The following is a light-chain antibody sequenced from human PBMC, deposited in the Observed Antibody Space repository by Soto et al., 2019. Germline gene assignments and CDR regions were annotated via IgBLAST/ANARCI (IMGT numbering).Light chain of an antibody. Sequence: DIQMTQSPSTLSGSVGDRVTITCRASQTISSWLAWYQQKPGKAPKLLLYKASTLKSGAPSRFSGSGSGTEFTLTISSLQPDDFATYYCQHYNSYSEAFGQGTKVELK. V-gene: IGKV1-5*03. CDR3: QHYNSYSEA. CDR1: QTISSW. CDR2: KAS. J-gene: IGKJ1*01.